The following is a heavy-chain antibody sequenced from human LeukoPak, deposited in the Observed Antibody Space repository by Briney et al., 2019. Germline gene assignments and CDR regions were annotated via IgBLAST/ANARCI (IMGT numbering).Heavy chain of an antibody. Sequence: GGSLRLSCAASGFTFSSYAMSWVRQAPGEGLEWVSATSGSGGSTYYADSVKGRFTISRDNSTNTLYLQMNSLRAEDTAVYYCAKEIYGDSTGGRFQHWGQGTLVTVSS. D-gene: IGHD4-17*01. CDR1: GFTFSSYA. V-gene: IGHV3-23*01. CDR3: AKEIYGDSTGGRFQH. CDR2: TSGSGGST. J-gene: IGHJ1*01.